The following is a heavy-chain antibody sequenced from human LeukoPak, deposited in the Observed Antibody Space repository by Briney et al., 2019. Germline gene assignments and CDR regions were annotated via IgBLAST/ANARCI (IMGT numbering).Heavy chain of an antibody. CDR1: GFTFSSYS. J-gene: IGHJ6*02. CDR3: AKYLGGSWNYYYYGMDV. D-gene: IGHD2-15*01. Sequence: PGGSLRLSCAASGFTFSSYSMNWVRQAPGKGLEWVSSISSSSSYIYYADSVKGRFTISRDNAKNSLYLQMNSLRAEDTAVYCCAKYLGGSWNYYYYGMDVWGQGTTVTVSS. CDR2: ISSSSSYI. V-gene: IGHV3-21*01.